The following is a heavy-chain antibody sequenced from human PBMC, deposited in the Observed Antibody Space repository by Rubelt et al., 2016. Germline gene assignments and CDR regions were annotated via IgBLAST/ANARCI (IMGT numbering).Heavy chain of an antibody. Sequence: QVQLQQWGAGLLKPSETLSLTCAVYGGSFSGYYWSWIRQPPGKGLEWIGEINHSGSTNYNPSLKSRVTISVETSKNQFSLKLSAVTAADTAVYVCARQGYSGRYYYMDVWGKGTTVTVSS. CDR2: INHSGST. D-gene: IGHD1-26*01. V-gene: IGHV4-34*01. CDR1: GGSFSGYY. CDR3: ARQGYSGRYYYMDV. J-gene: IGHJ6*03.